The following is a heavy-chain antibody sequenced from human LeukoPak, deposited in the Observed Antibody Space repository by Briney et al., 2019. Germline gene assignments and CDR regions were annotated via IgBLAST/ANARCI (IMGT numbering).Heavy chain of an antibody. CDR2: ISWNSGSI. CDR3: AKGVGSSWYFSIDY. V-gene: IGHV3-9*01. J-gene: IGHJ4*02. Sequence: PGGSLRLSCAASGFTFDDYAMHWVRQAPGKGLEWVSGISWNSGSIGYADSVKGRFTISRDNAKNSLYLQMNSLRAEDTALYYRAKGVGSSWYFSIDYWGQGTLVTISS. CDR1: GFTFDDYA. D-gene: IGHD6-13*01.